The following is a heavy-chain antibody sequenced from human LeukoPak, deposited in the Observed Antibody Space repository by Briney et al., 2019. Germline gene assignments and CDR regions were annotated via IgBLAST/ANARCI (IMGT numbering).Heavy chain of an antibody. CDR1: GGSISSSNW. CDR3: ARDSGSSGWDY. D-gene: IGHD6-13*01. CDR2: IYHSGST. V-gene: IGHV4-4*02. J-gene: IGHJ4*02. Sequence: SETXSLTCAVSGGSISSSNWWSWVRQPPGXXLEWIGEIYHSGSTNYNPSLKSRVTISVDKSKNQFSLKLSSVTAADTAVYYCARDSGSSGWDYWGQGTLVTVSS.